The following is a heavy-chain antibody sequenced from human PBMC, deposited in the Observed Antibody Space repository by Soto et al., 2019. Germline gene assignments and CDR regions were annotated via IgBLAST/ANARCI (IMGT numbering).Heavy chain of an antibody. Sequence: QVQLQESGPGLVKPSQTLSLTCTVSGGSISSGGYYWSWIRQHPGKGLECIGYIYYSGSTYYNRARKSRVTISVDTSKNQFSLKLSSVTGADMAGYYSASAYLAAAGEGYFQHCGQGTLVTVSS. CDR1: GGSISSGGYY. V-gene: IGHV4-31*03. D-gene: IGHD6-13*01. CDR2: IYYSGST. J-gene: IGHJ1*01. CDR3: ASAYLAAAGEGYFQH.